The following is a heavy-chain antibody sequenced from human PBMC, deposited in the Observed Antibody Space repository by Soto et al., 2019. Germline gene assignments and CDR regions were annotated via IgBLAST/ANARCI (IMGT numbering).Heavy chain of an antibody. CDR3: AKAYFVWSSEQPYYFDY. CDR1: GFTFSNYA. Sequence: GGSLRLSCAASGFTFSNYAMTWVRQGPGKGLEWVSGISGSGGRSYYADSVKGRFTISRDNSKGTLYLQMNSLRAEDTAVYYCAKAYFVWSSEQPYYFDYWGQGTLVTVSS. CDR2: ISGSGGRS. V-gene: IGHV3-23*01. D-gene: IGHD3-16*01. J-gene: IGHJ4*02.